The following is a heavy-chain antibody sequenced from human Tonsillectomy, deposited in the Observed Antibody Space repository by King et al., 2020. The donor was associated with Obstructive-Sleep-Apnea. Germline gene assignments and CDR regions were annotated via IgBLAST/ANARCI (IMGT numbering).Heavy chain of an antibody. CDR3: AREGLYCSTSSCYFRYFDL. D-gene: IGHD2-2*01. V-gene: IGHV3-13*01. CDR2: IGSAGDT. CDR1: GFPFSSYD. Sequence: VQLVESGGGLVQPGGSLSLSCAASGFPFSSYDMPWVRQAPGKGLEWVSAIGSAGDTYYPGSVKGRFTISRENAKNSLYLQMNSLRAGDTAVYYCAREGLYCSTSSCYFRYFDLWGRGTLVTVSS. J-gene: IGHJ2*01.